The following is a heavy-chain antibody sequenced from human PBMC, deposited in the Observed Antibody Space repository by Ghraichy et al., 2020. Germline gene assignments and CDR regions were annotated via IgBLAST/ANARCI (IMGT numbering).Heavy chain of an antibody. CDR3: ATHYYDSTGLVSGGF. Sequence: GESLNISCTASGFIFRTYGMHWVRQAPGKGLEWLAVIWYDGTDKYHAESVKGRFTISRDNSKSTLYLQMNSLRADDTAVYFCATHYYDSTGLVSGGFWGQGTLVTVSS. CDR1: GFIFRTYG. CDR2: IWYDGTDK. J-gene: IGHJ4*02. D-gene: IGHD3-22*01. V-gene: IGHV3-33*01.